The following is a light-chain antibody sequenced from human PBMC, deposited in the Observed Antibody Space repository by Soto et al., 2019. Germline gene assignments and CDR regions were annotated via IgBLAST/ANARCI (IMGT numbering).Light chain of an antibody. CDR1: QTVSNY. J-gene: IGKJ5*01. CDR2: DAS. Sequence: EIVVTLTRAALSLSAGERATLSCRASQTVSNYLLWYQQKPGQAPRIVIYDASNRATGIPDRLSGSGAETDLTLTISSLQPEDVAVYYWQERMNWPLTCGQGTRLDI. CDR3: QERMNWPLT. V-gene: IGKV3D-11*02.